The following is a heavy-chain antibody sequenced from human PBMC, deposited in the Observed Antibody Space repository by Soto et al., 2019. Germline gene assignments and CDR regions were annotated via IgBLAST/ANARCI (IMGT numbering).Heavy chain of an antibody. CDR2: ISYDGSNK. Sequence: QVQLVESGGGVVQPGRSLRLSCAASGFTFSSYAMHWVRQAPGKGLEWVAVISYDGSNKYYADSVKGRFTISRDNSKNTLYPQMNSLRAEDTAVYYCASGSSSPSDYWGQGTLVTVSS. D-gene: IGHD6-6*01. CDR3: ASGSSSPSDY. CDR1: GFTFSSYA. V-gene: IGHV3-30-3*01. J-gene: IGHJ4*02.